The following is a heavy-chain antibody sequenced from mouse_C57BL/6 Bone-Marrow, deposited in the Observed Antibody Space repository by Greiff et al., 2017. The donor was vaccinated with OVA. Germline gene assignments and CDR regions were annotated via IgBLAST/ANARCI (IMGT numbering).Heavy chain of an antibody. D-gene: IGHD2-1*01. CDR2: ISNGGGST. V-gene: IGHV5-12*01. Sequence: EVKLMESGGGLVQPGGSLKLSCAASGFTFSDYYMYWVRQTPEKRLEWVAYISNGGGSTYYPDTVKGRFTISRDNAKNTLYLQMSRLKSEDTAMYYCARHGNHYAMDYWGQGTSVTVSS. CDR1: GFTFSDYY. J-gene: IGHJ4*01. CDR3: ARHGNHYAMDY.